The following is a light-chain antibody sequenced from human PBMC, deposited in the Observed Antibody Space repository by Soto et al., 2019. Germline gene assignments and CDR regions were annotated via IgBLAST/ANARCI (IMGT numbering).Light chain of an antibody. CDR3: QQFGSSPGFT. CDR1: QSINSRY. V-gene: IGKV3-20*01. Sequence: EIVLTQSPGTLSLSPGERATLSCRASQSINSRYLAWYQQKPGQAPRLLIYGASSRATGIPDRFSGSWSGTDFTLTISRLEPEDFAVYYYQQFGSSPGFTFGPGTKVDIK. CDR2: GAS. J-gene: IGKJ3*01.